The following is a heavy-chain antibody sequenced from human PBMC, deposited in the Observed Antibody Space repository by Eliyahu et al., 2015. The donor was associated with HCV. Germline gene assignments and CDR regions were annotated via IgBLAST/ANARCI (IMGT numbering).Heavy chain of an antibody. CDR2: ISSSGSNI. J-gene: IGHJ4*02. CDR3: TRKDYGGNFDY. CDR1: GFTFSDYT. V-gene: IGHV3-48*01. Sequence: LLVESGGGLAQPGGSLRLSCAASGFTFSDYTMNWVRQAPGKGLEWISYISSSGSNIYFADSVKGRFTISRDNAKNSVYLQMDSLRADDTAVYYCTRKDYGGNFDYWGQGTLVTVSS. D-gene: IGHD4-23*01.